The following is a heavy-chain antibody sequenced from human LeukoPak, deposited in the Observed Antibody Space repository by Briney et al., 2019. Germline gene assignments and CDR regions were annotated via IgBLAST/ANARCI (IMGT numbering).Heavy chain of an antibody. D-gene: IGHD3-9*01. CDR3: ARGGITIFQKYAFDI. J-gene: IGHJ3*02. CDR2: IYYSGST. Sequence: SETLSLTCTVSGGSISSSSYYWGWIRQPPGKGLEWIGSIYYSGSTYYNPSLKSRVTISVDTSKNQFSLKLSSVTAADTAVYYCARGGITIFQKYAFDIWGQGTMVTVSS. CDR1: GGSISSSSYY. V-gene: IGHV4-39*07.